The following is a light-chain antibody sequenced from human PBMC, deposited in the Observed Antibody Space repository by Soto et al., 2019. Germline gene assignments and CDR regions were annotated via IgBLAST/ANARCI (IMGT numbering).Light chain of an antibody. CDR3: SSYTPSSPLEGV. CDR1: SRDVGGYNR. J-gene: IGLJ1*01. V-gene: IGLV2-14*01. CDR2: DVT. Sequence: QSALTQPASVSVSPVQSITISCTGTSRDVGGYNRVSWYQQHPGKAPKLMIYDVTIRPSGVSNRFSGSKSGNTASLTISGLTDEEEAEYYCSSYTPSSPLEGVFGTGTKVTVL.